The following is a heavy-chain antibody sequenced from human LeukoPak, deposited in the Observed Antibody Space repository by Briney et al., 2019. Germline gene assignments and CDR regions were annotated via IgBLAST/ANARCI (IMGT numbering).Heavy chain of an antibody. Sequence: PSETLSLTCAVYGGSFSGYYWSWIRQPPGKGLEWIWEINHSGSTNYNPSLKSRVTISVDTSKNQFSLKLSSVTAADTAVYYCARGLLSSSSLYFDYWGQGTLVTVSS. CDR2: INHSGST. V-gene: IGHV4-34*01. D-gene: IGHD6-6*01. CDR1: GGSFSGYY. CDR3: ARGLLSSSSLYFDY. J-gene: IGHJ4*02.